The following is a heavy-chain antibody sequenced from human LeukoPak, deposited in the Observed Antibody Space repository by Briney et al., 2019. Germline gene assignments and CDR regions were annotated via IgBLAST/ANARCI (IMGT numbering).Heavy chain of an antibody. V-gene: IGHV3-48*03. J-gene: IGHJ3*02. Sequence: PGGSLRLSSAASGFTFSSYEMNWVRQAPGKGLEWVSYISSGGSTIYYADSVKGRFTISRDNAKDSLYLQMNSLRAEDTAVYYCARESWHQRAFDIWGQGTMVTVSS. CDR2: ISSGGSTI. D-gene: IGHD5-24*01. CDR3: ARESWHQRAFDI. CDR1: GFTFSSYE.